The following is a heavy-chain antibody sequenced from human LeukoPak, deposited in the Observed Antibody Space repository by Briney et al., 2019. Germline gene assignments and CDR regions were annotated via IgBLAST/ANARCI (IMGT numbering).Heavy chain of an antibody. V-gene: IGHV4-34*01. CDR3: ARGDTMIVVALGY. CDR1: GGSFSGYY. D-gene: IGHD3-22*01. CDR2: INHSGST. J-gene: IGHJ4*02. Sequence: SETLSLTCAVYGGSFSGYYWSWIRQPPGKGLEWIGEINHSGSTNYNPSLKSRVTISVDTSKNQFSLKLSSVTAADTAVYYCARGDTMIVVALGYWGQGTLVTVSS.